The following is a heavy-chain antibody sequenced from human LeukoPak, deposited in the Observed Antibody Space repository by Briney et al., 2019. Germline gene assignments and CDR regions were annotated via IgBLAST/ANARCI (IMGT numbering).Heavy chain of an antibody. CDR2: INPSGGSR. CDR1: GYTCTSYY. Sequence: GASVKVSGKASGYTCTSYYMHWVRQAPGQGLEWMGIINPSGGSRSYAQKFQGRVTMTRDTSLSTAYMELSSLRSDDTAVYYCARETFSPPPLYYYYVDVWGEGTTVTVSS. D-gene: IGHD3-16*01. CDR3: ARETFSPPPLYYYYVDV. V-gene: IGHV1-46*01. J-gene: IGHJ6*03.